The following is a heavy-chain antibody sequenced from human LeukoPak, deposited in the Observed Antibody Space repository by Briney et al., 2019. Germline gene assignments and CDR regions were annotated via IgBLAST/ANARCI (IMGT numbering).Heavy chain of an antibody. D-gene: IGHD3-22*01. CDR1: GFSVINTF. CDR3: ARDSGGDSSGYPEL. CDR2: IYSDGAT. Sequence: GGSLRLSCAASGFSVINTFMSWVRQAPGKGLEWVSVIYSDGATYYADSVKGRFAISRDNSKNTLYLQMNSLRAEDTAVYYCARDSGGDSSGYPELWGQGTLVTVSS. V-gene: IGHV3-66*01. J-gene: IGHJ4*02.